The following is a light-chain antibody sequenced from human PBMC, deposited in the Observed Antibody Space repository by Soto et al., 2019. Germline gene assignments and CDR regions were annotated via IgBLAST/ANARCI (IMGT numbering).Light chain of an antibody. CDR1: QSVSSN. Sequence: MVMTQSPATLSVSEGERATLSCRASQSVSSNLAWYQQKPGQAPRLLIYGASPRATGIPARFSGSGSGTEFTLTISSLQSEDFAVYYCQQYHNWPQTFGQGTKVDIK. J-gene: IGKJ1*01. CDR3: QQYHNWPQT. V-gene: IGKV3-15*01. CDR2: GAS.